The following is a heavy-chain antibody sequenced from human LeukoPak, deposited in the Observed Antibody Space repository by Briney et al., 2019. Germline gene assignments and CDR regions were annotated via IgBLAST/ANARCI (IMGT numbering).Heavy chain of an antibody. Sequence: GESLKISCQASGYSFTNYWVGWVRQMPGEGLEWLGIIHVTDSETKYSPSFQGQVTISADKSIDTAYLQWGSLKASDTAMYYCAIATDGNFYFDHCSQGTLVTVSS. D-gene: IGHD6-13*01. CDR3: AIATDGNFYFDH. CDR2: IHVTDSET. CDR1: GYSFTNYW. J-gene: IGHJ4*02. V-gene: IGHV5-51*01.